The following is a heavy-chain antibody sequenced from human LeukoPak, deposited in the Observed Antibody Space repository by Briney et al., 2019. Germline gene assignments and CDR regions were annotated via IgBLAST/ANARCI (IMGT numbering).Heavy chain of an antibody. CDR2: IKQDGSEK. CDR3: ARDGYFDWLLYSPFDY. J-gene: IGHJ4*02. Sequence: GGSLRLSCTASGFTFSGAWMTWVRQAPGKGLEWVANIKQDGSEKYYVDSVKGRFTISRDNAKNSLYLQMNSLRAEDTAVYYCARDGYFDWLLYSPFDYWGQGTLVTVSS. V-gene: IGHV3-7*01. D-gene: IGHD3-9*01. CDR1: GFTFSGAW.